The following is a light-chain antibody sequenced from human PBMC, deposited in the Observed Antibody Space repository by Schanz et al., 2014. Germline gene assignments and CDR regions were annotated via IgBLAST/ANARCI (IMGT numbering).Light chain of an antibody. Sequence: QSVLTQPASVSGSPGQSITISCTGTSSDVGGYNYVSWYQQHPGKAPKLMIYEVSKRPSGVPDRFSGSKSGNTASLTVSGLQAEDEADYYCCSYAGSNNLVFGGGTKLTVL. CDR3: CSYAGSNNLV. J-gene: IGLJ3*02. CDR2: EVS. V-gene: IGLV2-8*01. CDR1: SSDVGGYNY.